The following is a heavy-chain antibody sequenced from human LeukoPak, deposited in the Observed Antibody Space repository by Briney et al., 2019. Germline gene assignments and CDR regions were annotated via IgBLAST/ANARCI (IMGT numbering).Heavy chain of an antibody. CDR1: GGSFSGYY. CDR2: INHSGST. Sequence: SETLSLTCAVYGGSFSGYYWSWIRQPPGKGLEWIGEINHSGSTNYNPSLKSRVTISVDTSKNQFSLKLSSVTAADTAVYYCARLLLWTDMDVWGKGTTVTISS. V-gene: IGHV4-34*01. CDR3: ARLLLWTDMDV. J-gene: IGHJ6*03. D-gene: IGHD3-10*01.